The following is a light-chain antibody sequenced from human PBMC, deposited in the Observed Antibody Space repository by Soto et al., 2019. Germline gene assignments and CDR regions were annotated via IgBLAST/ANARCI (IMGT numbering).Light chain of an antibody. J-gene: IGLJ2*01. Sequence: QSVLTQPPSVSGAPGQRVAISCTGNSSNIGAGYDVHWYQQLPGTAPKLLIYGNNNRPSGVPDRFSGSKSGTSASLAITGLQAEDEADYYCQSYDSNSLLFGGGTKLTVL. V-gene: IGLV1-40*01. CDR1: SSNIGAGYD. CDR2: GNN. CDR3: QSYDSNSLL.